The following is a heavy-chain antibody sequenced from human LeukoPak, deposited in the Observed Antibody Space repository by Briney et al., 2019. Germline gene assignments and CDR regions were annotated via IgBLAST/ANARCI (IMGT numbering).Heavy chain of an antibody. Sequence: SETLSLTCTVSGGSISSYYWSWIRQPPGKGLEWIGYIYYSGSTNYNPSLKSRVTISVDTSKNQFSLKLSSVTAADTAVYYCARTEVGLPYNWFDPWGQGTLVTVSS. CDR1: GGSISSYY. D-gene: IGHD2-15*01. CDR3: ARTEVGLPYNWFDP. V-gene: IGHV4-59*01. CDR2: IYYSGST. J-gene: IGHJ5*02.